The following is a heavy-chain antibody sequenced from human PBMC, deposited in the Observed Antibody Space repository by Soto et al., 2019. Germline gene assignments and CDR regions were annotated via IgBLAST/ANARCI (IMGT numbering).Heavy chain of an antibody. J-gene: IGHJ6*02. CDR2: IWYDGSNK. V-gene: IGHV3-33*01. CDR1: GFTFSSYG. Sequence: VGSLRLSCAASGFTFSSYGMHWVRQAPGKGLEWVAVIWYDGSNKYYADSVKGRFTISRDNSKNTLYLQMNSLRAEDTAVYYCAREGVMAARNYYYYGMDVWGQGTTVTVSS. CDR3: AREGVMAARNYYYYGMDV. D-gene: IGHD6-6*01.